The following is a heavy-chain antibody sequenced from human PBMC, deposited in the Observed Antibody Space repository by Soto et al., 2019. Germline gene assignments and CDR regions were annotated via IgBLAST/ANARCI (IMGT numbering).Heavy chain of an antibody. V-gene: IGHV2-5*02. CDR1: GFSLTTSGVG. J-gene: IGHJ4*02. CDR3: AHRVLLTVFGLVTTTAIYFDF. CDR2: TYWEDDK. D-gene: IGHD3-3*01. Sequence: QITLNESGPTQVKPRQTLTLTCTLSGFSLTTSGVGVGWIRKSPGKAPEWLALTYWEDDKRYSPSLKSRLTITKDTSKIQVVLTMADLDPADTATYYCAHRVLLTVFGLVTTTAIYFDFWGQGTPVAVSS.